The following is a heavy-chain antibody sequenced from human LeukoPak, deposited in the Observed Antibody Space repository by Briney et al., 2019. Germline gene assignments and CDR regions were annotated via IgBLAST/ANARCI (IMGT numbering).Heavy chain of an antibody. V-gene: IGHV3-48*01. J-gene: IGHJ4*02. D-gene: IGHD3-22*01. CDR2: ISSSSSTI. Sequence: TGGSLRLSCAASGFTFSSYSMNWVRQAPGKGLEWVSYISSSSSTIYYADSVKGRFTISRDNAENSLYLQMNSLRAEDTAVYYCARGPVVVITTGKFDYWGQGTLVTVSS. CDR1: GFTFSSYS. CDR3: ARGPVVVITTGKFDY.